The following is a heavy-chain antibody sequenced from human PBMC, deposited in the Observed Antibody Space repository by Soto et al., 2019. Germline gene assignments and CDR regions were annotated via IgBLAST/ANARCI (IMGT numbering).Heavy chain of an antibody. Sequence: QLQLQESGPGLVKPSETLSLTCTVSGGSISSSSYYWGWIRQPPGKGLEWIGSIYYSGSTYYNPSLKSRVTISVDTSKNQFSLKLSSVTAADTAVYYCARQSTIVTTLSDPWYFDYWGQGTLVTVSS. CDR3: ARQSTIVTTLSDPWYFDY. CDR2: IYYSGST. D-gene: IGHD5-12*01. V-gene: IGHV4-39*01. J-gene: IGHJ4*02. CDR1: GGSISSSSYY.